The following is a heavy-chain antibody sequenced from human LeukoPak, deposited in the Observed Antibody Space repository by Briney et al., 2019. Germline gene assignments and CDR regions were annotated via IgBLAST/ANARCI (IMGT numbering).Heavy chain of an antibody. V-gene: IGHV3-48*03. Sequence: GGSLRLSCAASGFTFSSYEMNWVRQAPGKGLEWVSYISSSGSTIYYADSVKGRFTISRDNAKNSLYLQMNSLRAEDTAVYYCARAQRMIVPNFDYWGQGTPVTVSS. CDR2: ISSSGSTI. CDR1: GFTFSSYE. D-gene: IGHD3-22*01. J-gene: IGHJ4*02. CDR3: ARAQRMIVPNFDY.